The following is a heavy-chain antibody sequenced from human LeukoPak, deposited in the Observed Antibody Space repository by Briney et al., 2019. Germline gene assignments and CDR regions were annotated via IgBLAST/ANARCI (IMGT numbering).Heavy chain of an antibody. CDR1: GGSFSGYY. J-gene: IGHJ4*02. Sequence: SETLSLTCAVYGGSFSGYYWSWIRQPPGKGLEWIGEINHSGRTNYNPSLKSRVTISVDTSKNQCSLKLSSVTAADTAVYYCARRGGSGSHYFDYWGQGTLVTVPS. D-gene: IGHD3-10*01. CDR3: ARRGGSGSHYFDY. CDR2: INHSGRT. V-gene: IGHV4-34*01.